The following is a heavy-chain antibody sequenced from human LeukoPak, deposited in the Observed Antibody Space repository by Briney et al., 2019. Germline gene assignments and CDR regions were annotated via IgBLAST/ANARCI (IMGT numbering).Heavy chain of an antibody. CDR1: GYIFSIYA. CDR3: ARDYTLTVGTTTYFQH. J-gene: IGHJ1*01. Sequence: ASVKVSCKASGYIFSIYAMIWVRQARGQGLEVMGWINTNTWNPTYAQGFTGRFVFSLDTSVSTAYLQISSLKTEDTAVYYCARDYTLTVGTTTYFQHWGQGTLVTVSS. CDR2: INTNTWNP. D-gene: IGHD1-26*01. V-gene: IGHV7-4-1*02.